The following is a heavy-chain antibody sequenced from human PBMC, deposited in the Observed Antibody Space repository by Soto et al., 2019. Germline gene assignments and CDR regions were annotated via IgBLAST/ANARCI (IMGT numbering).Heavy chain of an antibody. Sequence: SETLSLTCAVYGGSFSGYYWSWIRQPPGKGLEWIGEINHSGSTNYNPSLKSRVTISVDTSKNQFSLKLSSVTAADTAVYYCARGGVTSVSARAELWFGESAYGMDVWGQGTTVTVSS. CDR1: GGSFSGYY. D-gene: IGHD3-10*01. V-gene: IGHV4-34*01. CDR2: INHSGST. CDR3: ARGGVTSVSARAELWFGESAYGMDV. J-gene: IGHJ6*02.